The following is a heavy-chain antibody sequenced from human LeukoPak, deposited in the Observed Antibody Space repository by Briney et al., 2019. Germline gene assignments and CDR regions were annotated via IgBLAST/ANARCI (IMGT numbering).Heavy chain of an antibody. CDR3: AHRSLWSGYSQYYFDY. CDR2: IYWNDDK. J-gene: IGHJ4*02. D-gene: IGHD3-3*01. Sequence: SGPTLVNPTQTLTLTCTFSGFSLSTSGVGVGWIRQPPGKALGWLALIYWNDDKRYNPSLKSRLTITKDTSKNQVVLTMTNMDPVDTATYYCAHRSLWSGYSQYYFDYWGQGTLVTVSS. CDR1: GFSLSTSGVG. V-gene: IGHV2-5*01.